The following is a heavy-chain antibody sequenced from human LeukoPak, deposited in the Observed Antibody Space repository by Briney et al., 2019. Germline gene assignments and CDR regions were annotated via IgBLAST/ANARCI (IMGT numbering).Heavy chain of an antibody. D-gene: IGHD6-13*01. CDR2: INHSGST. V-gene: IGHV4-34*01. J-gene: IGHJ4*02. Sequence: SETLSLTCAVYGGSFSGYYWSWIRQPPGKGLEWIGEINHSGSTYYNPSLKSRVTISVDTSKNQFSLKLSSVTAADTAVYYCARGSSIAAADYWGQGTLVTVSS. CDR3: ARGSSIAAADY. CDR1: GGSFSGYY.